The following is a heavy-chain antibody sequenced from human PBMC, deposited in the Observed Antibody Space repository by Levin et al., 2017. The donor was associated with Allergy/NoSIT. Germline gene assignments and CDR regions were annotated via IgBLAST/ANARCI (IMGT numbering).Heavy chain of an antibody. CDR2: INRDGSTT. J-gene: IGHJ4*02. CDR3: AREVAAIRGDHFDY. V-gene: IGHV3-74*01. CDR1: GFTFSSYW. D-gene: IGHD6-13*01. Sequence: TGESLKISCAASGFTFSSYWMHWVRQAPGKGLVWVSRINRDGSTTNYADSVKGRFTISRDNAKNTLYLQMNSLRAEDTAVYYCAREVAAIRGDHFDYWGQGTLVTVSS.